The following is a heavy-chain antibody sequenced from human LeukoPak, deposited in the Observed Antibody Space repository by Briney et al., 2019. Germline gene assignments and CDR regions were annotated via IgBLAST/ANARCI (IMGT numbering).Heavy chain of an antibody. D-gene: IGHD1-26*01. CDR1: GYTFTGYY. Sequence: GASVKVSCKASGYTFTGYYMHWVRQAPGQGLEWMGWISAYNGNTNYAQKLQGRVTMTTDTSTSTAYMELRSLRSDDTAVYYCARGGESGSYYFPFDYWGQGTLVTVSS. CDR3: ARGGESGSYYFPFDY. CDR2: ISAYNGNT. J-gene: IGHJ4*02. V-gene: IGHV1-18*04.